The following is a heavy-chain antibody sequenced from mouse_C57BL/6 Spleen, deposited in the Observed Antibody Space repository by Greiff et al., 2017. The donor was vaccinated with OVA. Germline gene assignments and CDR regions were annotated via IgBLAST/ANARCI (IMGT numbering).Heavy chain of an antibody. J-gene: IGHJ1*03. V-gene: IGHV1-76*01. D-gene: IGHD2-4*01. CDR3: ARMGDYDGYWYFDV. CDR1: GYTFTDYY. CDR2: IYPGSGNT. Sequence: QVQLKQSGAELVGPGASVKLSCKASGYTFTDYYINWVKQRPGQGLEWIARIYPGSGNTYYNEKFKGKATLTAEQSSSTAYMQLSSLTSEDSAVYFCARMGDYDGYWYFDVWGTGTTVTVSS.